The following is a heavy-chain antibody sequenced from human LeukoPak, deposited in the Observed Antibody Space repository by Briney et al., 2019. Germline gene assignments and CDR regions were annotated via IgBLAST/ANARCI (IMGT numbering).Heavy chain of an antibody. CDR2: IFYNGRT. J-gene: IGHJ4*02. CDR3: AREGWGYNDGRGSFDY. CDR1: GGSISSVDYY. Sequence: PSETLSLTCSVSGGSISSVDYYWGGIRQPPGKGLEWIGNIFYNGRTYYNPSLKSRVTISVDTSKNQFSLKLSSVTAADTAVYYCAREGWGYNDGRGSFDYWGQGTLVTVSS. V-gene: IGHV4-39*02. D-gene: IGHD3-22*01.